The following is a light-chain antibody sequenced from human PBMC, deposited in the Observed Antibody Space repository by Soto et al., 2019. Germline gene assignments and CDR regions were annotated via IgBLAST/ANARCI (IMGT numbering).Light chain of an antibody. Sequence: QAVLTQPRSVSGSPGQSVTISCTGTSSDVGAYTYVSWFQQHPGKAPKLIIYDVTKRPSGVPHHFSGSKSGNTASLTISGLQAEDEADYYCCSYAGGYTHVFGTGTKLPVL. CDR3: CSYAGGYTHV. CDR2: DVT. CDR1: SSDVGAYTY. J-gene: IGLJ1*01. V-gene: IGLV2-11*01.